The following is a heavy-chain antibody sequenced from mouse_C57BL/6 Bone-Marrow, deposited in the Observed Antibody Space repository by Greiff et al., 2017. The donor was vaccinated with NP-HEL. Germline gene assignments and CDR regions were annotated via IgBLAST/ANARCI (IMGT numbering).Heavy chain of an antibody. CDR1: GYTFTSYW. CDR3: ASITTVVEYDARDY. Sequence: VQLQQPGAELVKPGASVKVSCKASGYTFTSYWMHWVKQRPGQGLEWIGRIHPSDSDTNYNQKFKGKATLTVDKSSSTAYMQRSSLTSEDSAVYYCASITTVVEYDARDYWGQGTSVTVSS. J-gene: IGHJ4*01. V-gene: IGHV1-74*01. D-gene: IGHD1-1*01. CDR2: IHPSDSDT.